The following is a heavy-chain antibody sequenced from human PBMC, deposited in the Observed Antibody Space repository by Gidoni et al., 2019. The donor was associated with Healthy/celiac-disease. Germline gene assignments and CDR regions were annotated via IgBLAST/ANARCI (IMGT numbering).Heavy chain of an antibody. Sequence: QLQLQESGPGLVKPSETLSITCTVAGGAIRSSSYYWGGIRQPPGKVLEWIGSISYSGSTFYNPSLKSRVTISGDTSKNQFSLKLSSVTAADTAVYYCARRYCSSTSCFYDFDLWGRGTLVTVSS. V-gene: IGHV4-39*01. CDR3: ARRYCSSTSCFYDFDL. D-gene: IGHD2-2*01. CDR2: ISYSGST. J-gene: IGHJ2*01. CDR1: GGAIRSSSYY.